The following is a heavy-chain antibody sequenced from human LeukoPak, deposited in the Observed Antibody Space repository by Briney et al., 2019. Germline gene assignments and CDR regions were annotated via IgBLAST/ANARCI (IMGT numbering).Heavy chain of an antibody. Sequence: ASVKVSCKASGYTFTNYDINWVRQATGQGLEWMGWMNPHSANTGYSQKFQGRITMTWNTSISTAYMELSSLRSEDTAIYYCVREDYYGSGSFSNWFDPWGQGTLVTVSS. V-gene: IGHV1-8*01. J-gene: IGHJ5*02. CDR2: MNPHSANT. CDR1: GYTFTNYD. CDR3: VREDYYGSGSFSNWFDP. D-gene: IGHD3-10*01.